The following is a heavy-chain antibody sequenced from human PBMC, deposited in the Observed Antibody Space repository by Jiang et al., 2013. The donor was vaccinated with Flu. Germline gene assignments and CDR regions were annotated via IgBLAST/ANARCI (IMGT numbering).Heavy chain of an antibody. CDR1: GGSISSGSYY. CDR3: AREPVPQQTVLGAFDI. D-gene: IGHD6-13*01. V-gene: IGHV4-61*02. J-gene: IGHJ3*02. CDR2: IYTSGTT. Sequence: SLTCTLSGGSISSGSYYWSWIRQPAGKGLEWIGRIYTSGTTNYNPSLKSRVTLSVDTSKNQFSLKLSSVTAADTAVYYCAREPVPQQTVLGAFDIWGQGTMVTVSS.